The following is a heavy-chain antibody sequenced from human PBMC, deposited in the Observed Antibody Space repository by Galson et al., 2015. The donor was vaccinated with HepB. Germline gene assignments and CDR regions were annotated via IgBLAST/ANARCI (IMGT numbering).Heavy chain of an antibody. CDR3: ARDPPRGYRGGHY. CDR2: ISSSSSYI. Sequence: SLRLSCAASGFTFSSYSMNWVRQAPGKGLEWVSSISSSSSYIYYADSVKGRFTISRDNAKNSLYLQMNSLRAEDTAVYYCARDPPRGYRGGHYWGQGTLVTVSS. CDR1: GFTFSSYS. V-gene: IGHV3-21*01. D-gene: IGHD5-18*01. J-gene: IGHJ4*02.